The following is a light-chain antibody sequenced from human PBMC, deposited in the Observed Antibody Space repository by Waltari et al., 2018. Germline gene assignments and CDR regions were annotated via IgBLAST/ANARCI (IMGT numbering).Light chain of an antibody. CDR2: EDT. Sequence: SYELTQPPSVSVSPGQTARITCSGYALAKKYAYWYEQKTGKAPVLVIFEDTKRPSGIPERFSGSSSGTMATLTITGAQVEDEADYYCYSTDSSGHERVFGGGTKLTVL. CDR3: YSTDSSGHERV. V-gene: IGLV3-10*01. J-gene: IGLJ3*02. CDR1: ALAKKY.